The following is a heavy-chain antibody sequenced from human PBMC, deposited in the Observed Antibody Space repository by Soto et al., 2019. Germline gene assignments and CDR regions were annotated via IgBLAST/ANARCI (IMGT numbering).Heavy chain of an antibody. D-gene: IGHD6-6*01. J-gene: IGHJ5*02. CDR2: VSWNSGSI. CDR1: GFTFENYA. V-gene: IGHV3-9*01. Sequence: EVQLVESGGGLVQPGRSLRLSCAASGFTFENYAMHWVRQAPGKGLEWVSGVSWNSGSIGYVDSVRGRFTISRDNAKNSLYLQMNSLRAEDTAFYYCVKGREISSSSWFDPWGQGTLVTVSS. CDR3: VKGREISSSSWFDP.